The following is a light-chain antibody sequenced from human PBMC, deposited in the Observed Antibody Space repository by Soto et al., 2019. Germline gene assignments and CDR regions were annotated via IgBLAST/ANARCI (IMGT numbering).Light chain of an antibody. CDR2: GAS. Sequence: EIGLTQSPCTLSLSPGERATLSCRASQSVSSTYLAWYQQKPCQPPRLLIYGASSRATGIPDRFSGSGSGTDFTLTITRLESEDFAVYYCQQYGSSQVTFGQGTRLDIK. V-gene: IGKV3-20*01. J-gene: IGKJ5*01. CDR3: QQYGSSQVT. CDR1: QSVSSTY.